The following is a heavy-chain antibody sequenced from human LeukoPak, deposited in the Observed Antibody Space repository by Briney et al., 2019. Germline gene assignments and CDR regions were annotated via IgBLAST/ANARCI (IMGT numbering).Heavy chain of an antibody. CDR1: GFTFSDYY. Sequence: GGSLRLSCAASGFTFSDYYMSWLRQAPGKGLEWVSYISSSGSTIYYADSVKGRFTISRDNAKNSLYLQMNSLRAEDTAVYYCARLRYYDILTGPETIFLHQYYFDYWGQGTLVTVSS. V-gene: IGHV3-11*01. J-gene: IGHJ4*02. D-gene: IGHD3-9*01. CDR2: ISSSGSTI. CDR3: ARLRYYDILTGPETIFLHQYYFDY.